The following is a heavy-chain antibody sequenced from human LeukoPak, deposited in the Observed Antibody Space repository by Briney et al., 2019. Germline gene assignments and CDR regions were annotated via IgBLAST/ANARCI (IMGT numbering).Heavy chain of an antibody. V-gene: IGHV4-59*08. CDR3: ARHTKYRSYGDYDY. D-gene: IGHD5-18*01. CDR2: ISYSGST. Sequence: SETLSLTCTVSGSSISSDYWGWIRQPPGKGLEWIGYISYSGSTNYNPSLENRVTISVDTSKNQFSLKLSSVTAADTAVYYCARHTKYRSYGDYDYWGQGTLVTVSS. CDR1: GSSISSDY. J-gene: IGHJ4*02.